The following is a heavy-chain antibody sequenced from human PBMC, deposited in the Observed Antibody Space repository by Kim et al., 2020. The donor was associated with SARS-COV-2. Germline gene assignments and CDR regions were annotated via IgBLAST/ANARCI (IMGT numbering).Heavy chain of an antibody. CDR2: IRSKAYGGTT. CDR3: TRGSRGGSYLNWFDP. Sequence: GGSLRLSCTASGFTFGDYAMSWFRQAPGKGLEWVGFIRSKAYGGTTEYAASVKGRFTISRDDSKSIAYLQMNSLKTEDTAVYYCTRGSRGGSYLNWFDPWGQGTLVTVSS. V-gene: IGHV3-49*03. J-gene: IGHJ5*02. CDR1: GFTFGDYA. D-gene: IGHD2-15*01.